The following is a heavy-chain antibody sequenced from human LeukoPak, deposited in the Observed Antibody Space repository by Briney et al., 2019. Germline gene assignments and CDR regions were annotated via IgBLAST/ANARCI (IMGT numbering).Heavy chain of an antibody. CDR1: GYTFTSYG. V-gene: IGHV1-18*01. Sequence: ASVKVSCKASGYTFTSYGISWVRQAPGQGLEWMGWIGASNGNTNYAHKLQGRVTMTTNTSTSTAYMELRSLRSDDTAVYYCARDSYYYGSGSYYKDYFDYWGQGTLVTVSS. CDR2: IGASNGNT. CDR3: ARDSYYYGSGSYYKDYFDY. J-gene: IGHJ4*02. D-gene: IGHD3-10*01.